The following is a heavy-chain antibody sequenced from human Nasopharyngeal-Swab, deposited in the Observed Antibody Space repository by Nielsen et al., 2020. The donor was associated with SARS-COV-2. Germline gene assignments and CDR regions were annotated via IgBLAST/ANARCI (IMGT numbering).Heavy chain of an antibody. V-gene: IGHV3-30*18. J-gene: IGHJ4*02. CDR1: GFTFSSYS. D-gene: IGHD4-17*01. Sequence: GGSLRLSCAASGFTFSSYSMNWVRQAPGKGLEWVAVISYDGSNKYYADSVKGRFTISRDNSKNTLYLQMNSLRAEDTAVYYCAKPAYGDYWDYFDYWGQGTLVTVSS. CDR3: AKPAYGDYWDYFDY. CDR2: ISYDGSNK.